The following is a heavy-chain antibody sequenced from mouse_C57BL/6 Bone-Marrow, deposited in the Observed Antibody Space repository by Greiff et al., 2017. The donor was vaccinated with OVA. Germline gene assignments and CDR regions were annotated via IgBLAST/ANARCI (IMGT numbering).Heavy chain of an antibody. Sequence: DVQLQESGPELVKPGDSVKISCKASGYSFTGYFMNWVMQSHGKSLEWIGRINPYNGDTFYNQKFKGKATLTVDKSSSTAHMELRSLTSEDSAVYYCARSGLLDYWGQGTTLTVSS. V-gene: IGHV1-20*01. CDR2: INPYNGDT. CDR1: GYSFTGYF. CDR3: ARSGLLDY. J-gene: IGHJ2*01. D-gene: IGHD2-13*01.